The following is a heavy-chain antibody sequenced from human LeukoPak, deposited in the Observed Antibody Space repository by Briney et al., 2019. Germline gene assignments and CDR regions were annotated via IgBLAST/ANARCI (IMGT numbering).Heavy chain of an antibody. J-gene: IGHJ4*02. CDR3: ARAGYGYGNYFDY. D-gene: IGHD5-18*01. Sequence: SETLSHTCAVSGSSISSDYYWGWVRQPPGKGLEWIGNIHHSRNTYYNPSLKSRVTISVDTSKNQFSLKLSSVTAADTAVYHCARAGYGYGNYFDYWCQGTLVTVSS. CDR2: IHHSRNT. CDR1: GSSISSDYY. V-gene: IGHV4-38-2*01.